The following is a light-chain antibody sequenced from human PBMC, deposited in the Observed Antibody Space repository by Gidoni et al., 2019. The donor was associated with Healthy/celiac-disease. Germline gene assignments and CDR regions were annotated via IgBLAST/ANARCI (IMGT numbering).Light chain of an antibody. J-gene: IGKJ5*01. CDR1: QSVLYSSNNKNY. CDR3: QQYYSTPPESRIT. CDR2: WAS. Sequence: DIVMTQSPDSLAVSLGERATINCKSSQSVLYSSNNKNYLAWYQQKPGQPPKLLIYWASTRESGVPDRFSGSGSGTDFTLTISSLQAEDVAVYYCQQYYSTPPESRITFGQGTRLEIK. V-gene: IGKV4-1*01.